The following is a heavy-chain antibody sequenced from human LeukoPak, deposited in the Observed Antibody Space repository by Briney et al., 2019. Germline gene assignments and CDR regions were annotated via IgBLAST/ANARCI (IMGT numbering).Heavy chain of an antibody. CDR1: GFTFSSYA. V-gene: IGHV3-23*01. Sequence: RAGGSLRLSCAASGFTFSSYAMSWVRQAPGKGLEWVSAISGSGGSTYYADSVKGRFTISRDNSKNTLYLQMTSLRAEDTAVYYCAKGQHSSSWYGGDYWGQGTLVTVSS. D-gene: IGHD6-13*01. CDR3: AKGQHSSSWYGGDY. CDR2: ISGSGGST. J-gene: IGHJ4*02.